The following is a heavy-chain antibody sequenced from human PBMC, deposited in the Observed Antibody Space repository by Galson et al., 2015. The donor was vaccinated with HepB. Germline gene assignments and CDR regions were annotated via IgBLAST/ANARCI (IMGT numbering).Heavy chain of an antibody. CDR1: GGSISSYY. V-gene: IGHV4-59*01. Sequence: ETLSLTCTVSGGSISSYYWSWIRQPPGKGLEWIGYIYYSGSTNYNPSLKSRVTISVDTSKNQFSLELSSVTAADTAVYYCARVESPYYYDMNFDYWGQGTLVTVSS. J-gene: IGHJ4*02. CDR3: ARVESPYYYDMNFDY. CDR2: IYYSGST. D-gene: IGHD3-22*01.